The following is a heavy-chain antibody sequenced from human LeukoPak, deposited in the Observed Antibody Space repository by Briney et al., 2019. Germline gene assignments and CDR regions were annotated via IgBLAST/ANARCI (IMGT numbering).Heavy chain of an antibody. CDR3: ASGYYDSSGYYYGRGWYFDY. CDR2: IYYSGST. J-gene: IGHJ4*02. Sequence: ASETLSLTCTVSGGSISSYYWSWLRQPPGKGLEWLGYIYYSGSTNYNPSRKSRVTISVDTSKNQFPLKLSSVTAADTAVYYCASGYYDSSGYYYGRGWYFDYWGQGTLVTVSS. V-gene: IGHV4-59*01. D-gene: IGHD3-22*01. CDR1: GGSISSYY.